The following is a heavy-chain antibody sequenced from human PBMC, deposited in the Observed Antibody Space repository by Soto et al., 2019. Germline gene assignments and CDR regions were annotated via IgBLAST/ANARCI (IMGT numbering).Heavy chain of an antibody. Sequence: SVKVSCKASGGTFSDSTINWVRQAPGQRLEWMGGIIPIFDTANYAEKFQGRVTITADESTSTSFMEVSSLRSEDTAVYYCARNGTLTGYSYGMDVWGQGTMVTVS. J-gene: IGHJ6*02. D-gene: IGHD1-1*01. CDR1: GGTFSDST. V-gene: IGHV1-69*13. CDR3: ARNGTLTGYSYGMDV. CDR2: IIPIFDTA.